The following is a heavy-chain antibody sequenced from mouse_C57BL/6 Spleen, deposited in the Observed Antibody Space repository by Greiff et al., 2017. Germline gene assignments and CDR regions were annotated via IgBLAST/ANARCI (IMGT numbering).Heavy chain of an antibody. CDR1: GYAFSSSW. Sequence: QVQLKQSGPELVKPGASVKISCKASGYAFSSSWMNWVKQRPGKGLEWIGRIYPGDGDTNYNGKFKGKATLTADKSSSPAYMQLSSLTSEDSAVXFCARELGRPFDYWGQGTTRTVSS. D-gene: IGHD4-1*01. CDR2: IYPGDGDT. J-gene: IGHJ2*01. CDR3: ARELGRPFDY. V-gene: IGHV1-82*01.